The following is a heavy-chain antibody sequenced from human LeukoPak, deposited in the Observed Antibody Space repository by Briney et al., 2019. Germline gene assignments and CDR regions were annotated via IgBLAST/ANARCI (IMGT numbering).Heavy chain of an antibody. J-gene: IGHJ5*02. D-gene: IGHD6-13*01. V-gene: IGHV4-4*02. CDR2: IYHSGST. CDR1: GGSISSSNW. Sequence: SETLSLTCAVSGGSISSSNWWSWVRQPPGKGLEWIGEIYHSGSTNYNPSLKSRVTISVDKSKNQFSLKLSSVTAADTAVYYCARHGGDSSSWYIGARSDPWGQGTLVTVSS. CDR3: ARHGGDSSSWYIGARSDP.